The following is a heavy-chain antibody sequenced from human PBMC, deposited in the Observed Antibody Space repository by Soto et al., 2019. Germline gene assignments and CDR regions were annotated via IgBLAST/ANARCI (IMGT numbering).Heavy chain of an antibody. J-gene: IGHJ4*01. CDR3: ARGGYSGYDY. D-gene: IGHD5-12*01. CDR2: INHSGST. CDR1: GGSFSGYY. Sequence: QVQLQQGGAGLLKPSETLSLTCAVYGGSFSGYYWSWIRQPPGKGLEWIGEINHSGSTNYIPSLKSRVPISVDTSKNQVSLKLSSVTAADTAVYYCARGGYSGYDYWGHGTLVTVSS. V-gene: IGHV4-34*01.